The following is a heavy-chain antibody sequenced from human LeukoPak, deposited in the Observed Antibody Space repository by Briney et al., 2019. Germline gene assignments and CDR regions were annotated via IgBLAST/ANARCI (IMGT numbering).Heavy chain of an antibody. V-gene: IGHV3-48*03. CDR3: AGDQNWSPDW. D-gene: IGHD1-1*01. CDR2: INTNGRTK. CDR1: GFTFSSYE. J-gene: IGHJ4*02. Sequence: GGSLRLSCATSGFTFSSYEMNWVRPAPGKGLEWLSYINTNGRTKSYSDSVRGRFTISRDNAKNSLYLQMSSLRAEDTAVYYCAGDQNWSPDWWGQGTLVTVSS.